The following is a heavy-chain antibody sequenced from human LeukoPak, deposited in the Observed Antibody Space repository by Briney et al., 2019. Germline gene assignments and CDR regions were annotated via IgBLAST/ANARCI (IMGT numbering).Heavy chain of an antibody. CDR3: ARSSYSSSSSV. Sequence: PGGSLRLSCEGSAFIFSGHWMSWSRQAPGKGLEWVASINSDGSEGYYADVVKGRFTISRDNAKNSLYLQINSLRAEDTAVYYCARSSYSSSSSVWGQGTMVTVSS. J-gene: IGHJ3*01. V-gene: IGHV3-7*03. CDR1: AFIFSGHW. CDR2: INSDGSEG. D-gene: IGHD6-6*01.